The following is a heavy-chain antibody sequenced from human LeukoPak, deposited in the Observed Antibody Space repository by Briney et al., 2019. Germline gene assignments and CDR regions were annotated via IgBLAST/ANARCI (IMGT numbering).Heavy chain of an antibody. Sequence: GASVKVSCKASGYTFTGYYMHWVRQAPGQGLEWMGWISAYNGNTNYAQKLQGRVTMTTDTSTSTAYMELRSLRSDDTAVYYCARAAIAARRSYYYYYMDVWGKGTTVTVSS. CDR3: ARAAIAARRSYYYYYMDV. CDR1: GYTFTGYY. V-gene: IGHV1-18*04. D-gene: IGHD6-6*01. CDR2: ISAYNGNT. J-gene: IGHJ6*03.